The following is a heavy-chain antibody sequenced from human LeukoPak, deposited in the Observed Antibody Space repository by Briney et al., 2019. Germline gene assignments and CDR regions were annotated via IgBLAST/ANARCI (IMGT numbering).Heavy chain of an antibody. V-gene: IGHV3-23*01. D-gene: IGHD2-2*01. CDR3: AKVAAMAAPHCDH. J-gene: IGHJ4*02. CDR1: GFTFSDYA. CDR2: VSDSGTST. Sequence: GGSLRLSCEVSGFTFSDYAMTWVRQALGKGLEWVSSVSDSGTSTYYADSVKGRSTISRDNSNNKLYLQMNSLRAEDTAVYYCAKVAAMAAPHCDHWGQGTLVIVSS.